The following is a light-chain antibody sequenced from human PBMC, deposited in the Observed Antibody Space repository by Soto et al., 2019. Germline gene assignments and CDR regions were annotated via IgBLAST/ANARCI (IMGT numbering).Light chain of an antibody. V-gene: IGLV2-11*01. J-gene: IGLJ2*01. CDR1: SSDVGGYNY. CDR3: CAYAGTYTV. CDR2: DVS. Sequence: QAVVTQPRSVSGSPGQSVTICCTGTSSDVGGYNYVSWYQQHPGKAPKLMIYDVSQRPSGVPDRFSGSKSGNTASLTISGLQSEDEADYYCCAYAGTYTVFGGGTKLTVL.